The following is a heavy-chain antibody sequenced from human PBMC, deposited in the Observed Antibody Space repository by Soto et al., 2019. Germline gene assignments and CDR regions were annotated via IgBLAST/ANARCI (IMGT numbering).Heavy chain of an antibody. J-gene: IGHJ6*02. V-gene: IGHV3-15*01. Sequence: PGGSLSLSCAASGFTFSNAWMSWVRQAPGKGLEWVGLIKSKTDGGTTDYAAPVKGRFTISRDDSKNTLYLQMNSLKTEDTAVYYCTTLYSSSWYGFYYYYYGMDVWGQGTTVTVSS. CDR1: GFTFSNAW. D-gene: IGHD6-13*01. CDR2: IKSKTDGGTT. CDR3: TTLYSSSWYGFYYYYYGMDV.